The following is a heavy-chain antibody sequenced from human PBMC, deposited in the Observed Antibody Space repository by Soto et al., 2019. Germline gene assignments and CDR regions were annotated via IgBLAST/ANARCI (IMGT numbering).Heavy chain of an antibody. J-gene: IGHJ5*02. CDR1: GGSISSSS. CDR3: ARDGETYCGGDCYLNWFDP. D-gene: IGHD2-21*02. Sequence: QVQLQESGPGLVKSSETLSLTCTVSGGSISSSSWSWIRQPAGKGLEWIGRVYVSGSTNYSPSLKSRVTMSVDTSKNQFSLKLSSVTAADTAVYYCARDGETYCGGDCYLNWFDPWGQGTLVTVSS. V-gene: IGHV4-4*07. CDR2: VYVSGST.